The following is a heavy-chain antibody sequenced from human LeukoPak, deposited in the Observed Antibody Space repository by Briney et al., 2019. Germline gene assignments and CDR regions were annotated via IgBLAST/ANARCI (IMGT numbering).Heavy chain of an antibody. CDR2: ISSSGSTI. J-gene: IGHJ4*02. CDR3: ARDPSGSYDY. Sequence: GGSLRLSCAASGFTFSSYEMNWVRQAPGRGLEWVSYISSSGSTIYYADSVKGRFTISRDNAKNSLYLQMNSLRAEDTAVYYCARDPSGSYDYWGQGTLVTVSS. D-gene: IGHD1-26*01. CDR1: GFTFSSYE. V-gene: IGHV3-48*03.